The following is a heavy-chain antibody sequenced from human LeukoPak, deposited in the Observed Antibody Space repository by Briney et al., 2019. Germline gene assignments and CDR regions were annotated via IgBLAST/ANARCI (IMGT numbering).Heavy chain of an antibody. Sequence: GGSLRLSCAASGFTFSSYGMHWVRQAPGKGLEWVAFIRYDEIDKYYADSVKGRFTISRDNSKNTLYLQMNSLRIEDTAVYYCAKDCCSGASPYHMDVWGKGITVTVSS. D-gene: IGHD2-15*01. J-gene: IGHJ6*03. CDR3: AKDCCSGASPYHMDV. CDR2: IRYDEIDK. CDR1: GFTFSSYG. V-gene: IGHV3-30*02.